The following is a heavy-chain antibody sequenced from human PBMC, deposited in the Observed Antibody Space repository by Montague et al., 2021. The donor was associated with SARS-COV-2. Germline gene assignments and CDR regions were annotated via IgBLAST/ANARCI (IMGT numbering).Heavy chain of an antibody. J-gene: IGHJ4*02. V-gene: IGHV4-59*01. CDR3: ARGATRSFDH. Sequence: SETLSLTCSVSGGSLTYFYWSWLRQTPGKGLEWIGYIFYSGSTKYNPSLQSRVTFSVDTSRNQFSLNLDSVIAADTGVYYCARGATRSFDHWGQGVLVTVSS. CDR1: GGSLTYFY. D-gene: IGHD1-1*01. CDR2: IFYSGST.